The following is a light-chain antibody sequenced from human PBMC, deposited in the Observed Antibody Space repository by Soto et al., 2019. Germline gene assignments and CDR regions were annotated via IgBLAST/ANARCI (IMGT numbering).Light chain of an antibody. CDR1: QSINTY. CDR3: LQDFKYPRT. Sequence: QMTQSPSSLSASVEDRVIITCRASQSINTYLNWYQQKPGRAPKLLIYEASTLQSGVPSRFSGSYSGTDFTLTIGSLQPEDFATYYCLQDFKYPRTFGQGTKVDIK. J-gene: IGKJ1*01. CDR2: EAS. V-gene: IGKV1-6*01.